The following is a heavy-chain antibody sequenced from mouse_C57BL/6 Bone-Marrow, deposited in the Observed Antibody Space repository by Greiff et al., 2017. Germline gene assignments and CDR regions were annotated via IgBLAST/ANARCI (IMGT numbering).Heavy chain of an antibody. Sequence: EVQLQQSGPELVKPGASVKMSCKASGYTFTDYNMHWVKQSHGKSLAWIGYINPNNGGTSYNQKFKGKATLTVNKSSSTAYMALRILTSEDSAVYYCANDLLWLRRYDYAMDYWGQGTSVTVSS. J-gene: IGHJ4*01. CDR1: GYTFTDYN. CDR3: ANDLLWLRRYDYAMDY. V-gene: IGHV1-22*01. D-gene: IGHD2-2*01. CDR2: INPNNGGT.